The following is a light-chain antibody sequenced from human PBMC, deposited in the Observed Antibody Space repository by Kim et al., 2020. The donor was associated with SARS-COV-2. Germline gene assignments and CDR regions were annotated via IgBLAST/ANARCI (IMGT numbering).Light chain of an antibody. J-gene: IGLJ3*02. V-gene: IGLV2-14*03. CDR3: SSYTSSSTWV. CDR1: SSDVGGYSY. CDR2: DVN. Sequence: QSALTQPASVSGSPGQSITISCTGTSSDVGGYSYVSWYQQHPGKAPKLVIYDVNKRPSGVSNRFSGSKSGNTASLTISGLQAEDETDYFCSSYTSSSTWVFGGGTKLTVL.